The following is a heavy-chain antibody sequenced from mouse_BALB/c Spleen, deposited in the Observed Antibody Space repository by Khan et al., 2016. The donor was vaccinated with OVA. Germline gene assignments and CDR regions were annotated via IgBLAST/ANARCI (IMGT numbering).Heavy chain of an antibody. Sequence: VQLKESGPELVRPGASVKISCKASGYSFTGYFMNWVMQSHGKSLEWIGRINPHIGETFYNQRFKEKATLHVDESSSTAHMELRSLASEDSAVYYCTRIYRSDFDYWGQGTTLTVSS. V-gene: IGHV1-20*02. CDR1: GYSFTGYF. CDR2: INPHIGET. D-gene: IGHD1-1*01. CDR3: TRIYRSDFDY. J-gene: IGHJ2*01.